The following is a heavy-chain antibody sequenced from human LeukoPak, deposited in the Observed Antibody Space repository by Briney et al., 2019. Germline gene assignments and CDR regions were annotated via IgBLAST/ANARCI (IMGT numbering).Heavy chain of an antibody. D-gene: IGHD3-3*01. V-gene: IGHV1-8*01. Sequence: ASVKVSCKASVYTFTSYDINWVRQATGQGLEWMGWMNPNSGNTGYAQKFQGRVTMTRNTSISTAYMELSSLRSEDTAVYYCARGVYDFWSGYYPIDYWGQGTLVTVSS. CDR2: MNPNSGNT. J-gene: IGHJ4*02. CDR3: ARGVYDFWSGYYPIDY. CDR1: VYTFTSYD.